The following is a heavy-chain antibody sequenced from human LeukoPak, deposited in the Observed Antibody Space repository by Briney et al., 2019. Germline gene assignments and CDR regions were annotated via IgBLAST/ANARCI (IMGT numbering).Heavy chain of an antibody. CDR3: VKDPHYYGSGSYPTLGY. CDR2: ISSNGGST. CDR1: GFTFSSYA. D-gene: IGHD3-10*01. V-gene: IGHV3-64D*06. J-gene: IGHJ4*02. Sequence: GGSLRLSCSASGFTFSSYAMHWVRQAPGKGLEYVAAISSNGGSTYYADSVKGRHTISSDNSKIPLYLQMSSLRAEDTAVYYCVKDPHYYGSGSYPTLGYWGQGTLVTVSS.